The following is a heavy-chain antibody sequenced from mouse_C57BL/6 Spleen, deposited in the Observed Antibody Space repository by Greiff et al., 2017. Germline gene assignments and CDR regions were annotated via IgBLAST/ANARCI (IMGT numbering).Heavy chain of an antibody. V-gene: IGHV5-9*01. CDR3: ARKPYYGSSNWYFDV. CDR1: GFTFSSYT. J-gene: IGHJ1*03. Sequence: EVKVVESGGGLVKPGGSLKLSCAASGFTFSSYTMSWVRQTPEKRLEWVATLSGGGGNTYYPDSVKGRFTISRDNAKNTLYLQMSSLRSEDTALYYCARKPYYGSSNWYFDVWGTGTTVTVSS. D-gene: IGHD1-1*01. CDR2: LSGGGGNT.